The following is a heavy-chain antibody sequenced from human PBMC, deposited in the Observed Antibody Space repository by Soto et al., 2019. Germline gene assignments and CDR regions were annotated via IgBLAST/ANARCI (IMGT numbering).Heavy chain of an antibody. V-gene: IGHV2-5*02. J-gene: IGHJ4*02. CDR2: IYWDDDK. Sequence: QITLNESGPTQVKPRQTLTLTCTFSGFSLTTSGVGVGWIRQSPGKAPEWLPLIYWDDDKRYSPSLKRRLTITKDTPKNQVVLTMAALDPADTATYYCAHRVLRTVFGLVTTTAIYFDFWGQGTPVAVSS. CDR1: GFSLTTSGVG. CDR3: AHRVLRTVFGLVTTTAIYFDF. D-gene: IGHD3-3*01.